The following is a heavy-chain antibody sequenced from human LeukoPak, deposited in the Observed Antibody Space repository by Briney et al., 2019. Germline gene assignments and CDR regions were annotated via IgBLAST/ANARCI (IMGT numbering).Heavy chain of an antibody. J-gene: IGHJ5*02. CDR1: GGSFSGYY. V-gene: IGHV4-34*01. D-gene: IGHD4-17*01. Sequence: SETLSLTCAVYGGSFSGYYWSWIRQPPGRGLEWIGEINHSGSTNYNSSLKSRDTISVDTSKNQFSLKLSSVTAADTAVHYCARTYGDYAYRYNWFDPWGQGTLVTVSS. CDR2: INHSGST. CDR3: ARTYGDYAYRYNWFDP.